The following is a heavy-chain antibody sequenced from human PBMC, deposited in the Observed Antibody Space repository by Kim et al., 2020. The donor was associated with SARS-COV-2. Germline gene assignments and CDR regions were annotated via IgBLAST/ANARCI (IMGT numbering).Heavy chain of an antibody. Sequence: GGSLRLSCAASGFTFSSYSMNWVRQAPGKGLEWVSYISSSSSTIYYADSVKGRFTISRDNAKNSLYLQMNSLRDEDTAVYYCARATTVVLNPAYLDAFDIWGQGTMVTVSS. CDR3: ARATTVVLNPAYLDAFDI. CDR2: ISSSSSTI. CDR1: GFTFSSYS. V-gene: IGHV3-48*02. J-gene: IGHJ3*02. D-gene: IGHD4-17*01.